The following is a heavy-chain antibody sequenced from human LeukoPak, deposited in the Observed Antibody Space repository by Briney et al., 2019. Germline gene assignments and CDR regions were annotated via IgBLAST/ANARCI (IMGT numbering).Heavy chain of an antibody. D-gene: IGHD3-10*01. Sequence: PGGSLRLSWAAAGFTFSSYSMNWVRQAPGKGLEWVSSISSSSSYIYYADSVKGRFTISRDNAKNSLYLQMNSLRAEDTAVYYCARAPNYGSVRLDWGQGTLVTVSS. J-gene: IGHJ4*02. CDR1: GFTFSSYS. CDR2: ISSSSSYI. V-gene: IGHV3-21*01. CDR3: ARAPNYGSVRLD.